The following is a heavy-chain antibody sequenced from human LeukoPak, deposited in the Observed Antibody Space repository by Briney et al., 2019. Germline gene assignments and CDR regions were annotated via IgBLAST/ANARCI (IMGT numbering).Heavy chain of an antibody. CDR1: GGTFSSYG. J-gene: IGHJ4*02. CDR2: IIPGLGTA. D-gene: IGHD3-10*01. V-gene: IGHV1-69*01. Sequence: ASVKVSCKASGGTFSSYGISWVRQAPGQGLEWMGGIIPGLGTAYYAQKFQGRVTITADESTSTVYMDLSSLVSEDTAVYYCARGWGYGSGSYYNYWGQGTLVTVSS. CDR3: ARGWGYGSGSYYNY.